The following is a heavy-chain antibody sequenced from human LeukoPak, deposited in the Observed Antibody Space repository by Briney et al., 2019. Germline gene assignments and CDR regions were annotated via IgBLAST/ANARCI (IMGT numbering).Heavy chain of an antibody. V-gene: IGHV1-2*06. J-gene: IGHJ6*02. Sequence: GASVKVSCKASGYTFIDYYMHWVRQAPGQGLEWMGRINPSSGGTNYAQKFQGRVTMTRDTSTSTVYMELSSLRSEDTAVYYCAREQTIPYGMDVWGQGTTVTVSS. CDR1: GYTFIDYY. D-gene: IGHD5-24*01. CDR3: AREQTIPYGMDV. CDR2: INPSSGGT.